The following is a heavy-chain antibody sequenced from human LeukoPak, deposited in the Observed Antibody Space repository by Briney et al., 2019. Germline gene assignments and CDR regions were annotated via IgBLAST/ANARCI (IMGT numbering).Heavy chain of an antibody. CDR2: IYYSGST. J-gene: IGHJ4*02. Sequence: SETLSLTCTVSGGSVSSGSYYWSWIRQTPGKGLEWIGYIYYSGSTNYNPSLKSRVTISVDTSKNQFSLKLSSVTAADTAVYYCAREVGATTNWGQGALVTVSS. V-gene: IGHV4-61*01. D-gene: IGHD1-26*01. CDR3: AREVGATTN. CDR1: GGSVSSGSYY.